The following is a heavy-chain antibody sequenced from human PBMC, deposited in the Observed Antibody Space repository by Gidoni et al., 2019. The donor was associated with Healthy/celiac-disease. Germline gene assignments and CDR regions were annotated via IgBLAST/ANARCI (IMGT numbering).Heavy chain of an antibody. D-gene: IGHD3-22*01. CDR1: GFTFSIYS. CDR2: ISSSSSYI. V-gene: IGHV3-21*01. J-gene: IGHJ3*01. CDR3: ARDLTYYDTRGAV. Sequence: EVQLVESGGGLVKPGGSLRLSCAASGFTFSIYSMNWVRQAPGKGLEWVSSISSSSSYIYYADSVKGRFTISRDNAKNSLYLQMNSLRAEDTAVYYCARDLTYYDTRGAVWGQGTMVTVSS.